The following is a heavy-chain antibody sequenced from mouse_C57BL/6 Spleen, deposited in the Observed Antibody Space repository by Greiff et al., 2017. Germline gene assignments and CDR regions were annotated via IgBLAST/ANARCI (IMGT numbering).Heavy chain of an antibody. D-gene: IGHD2-10*02. CDR3: ARRGVWSWGDY. CDR2: ISSGGSYT. V-gene: IGHV5-6*02. Sequence: EVMLVESGGDLVKPGGSLKLSCAASGFTFSSYGMSWVRQTPDKRLEWVATISSGGSYTYYPDSVKGRFTISRDNAKNTLYLQMSSLKSEDTAMYYCARRGVWSWGDYWGQGTSVTVSS. J-gene: IGHJ4*01. CDR1: GFTFSSYG.